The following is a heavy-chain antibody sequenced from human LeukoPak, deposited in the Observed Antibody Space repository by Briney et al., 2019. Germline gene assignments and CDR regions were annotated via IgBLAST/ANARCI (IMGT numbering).Heavy chain of an antibody. V-gene: IGHV3-53*01. D-gene: IGHD3-10*01. CDR3: ARGQSGGLDY. CDR1: GFDFSDAW. Sequence: GGSLRLSCATSGFDFSDAWMSWVRQAPGKGLEWVSVIHSGDSTYYADSVKGRFTISRDNSKNTLYLQMNTLRAEDTAVYYCARGQSGGLDYWGQGTLVTVSS. J-gene: IGHJ4*02. CDR2: IHSGDST.